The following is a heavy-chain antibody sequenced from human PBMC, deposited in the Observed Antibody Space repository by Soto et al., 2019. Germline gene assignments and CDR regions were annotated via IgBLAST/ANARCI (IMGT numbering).Heavy chain of an antibody. CDR2: IYSGGTT. Sequence: EVKLVESGGGLVQPGGSLRLSCAASGFTVSSKYMSWVRQAPGKGLEWVSVIYSGGTTYYADAVKGRFIISRDNPKNTLYIQMNSLRGEDTAVYYCAEGGYGGDAFDIGGQGTMVTVSS. V-gene: IGHV3-66*01. D-gene: IGHD2-15*01. J-gene: IGHJ3*02. CDR3: AEGGYGGDAFDI. CDR1: GFTVSSKY.